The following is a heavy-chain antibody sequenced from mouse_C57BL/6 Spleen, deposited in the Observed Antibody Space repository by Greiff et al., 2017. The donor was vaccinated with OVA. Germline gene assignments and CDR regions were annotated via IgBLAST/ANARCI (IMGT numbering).Heavy chain of an antibody. CDR2: INPSNGGT. D-gene: IGHD1-1*01. CDR1: GYTFTSYW. J-gene: IGHJ2*01. V-gene: IGHV1-53*01. CDR3: ARLGYYGSRGYYFDY. Sequence: QVQLQQPGTELVKPGASVKLSCKASGYTFTSYWMHWVKQRPRQGLEWIGNINPSNGGTNYNEKFKSKATLTVDKSSSTAYMQLSSLTSEDSAVYYCARLGYYGSRGYYFDYWGQGTTLTVSS.